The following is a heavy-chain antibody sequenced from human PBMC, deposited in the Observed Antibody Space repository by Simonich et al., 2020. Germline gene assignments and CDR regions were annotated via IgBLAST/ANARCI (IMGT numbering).Heavy chain of an antibody. V-gene: IGHV3-74*01. D-gene: IGHD4-4*01. CDR2: INRDGSST. Sequence: EVQLVESGGGLVQPGGSLRLSCAASGFTFRSYWMHWVRQAPGKGRVGVSRINRDGSSTSYADSVKGRFTISRDNAKNTLYLQMNSLRAEDTAVYYCARDYSNYDAFDIWGQGTMVTVSS. CDR1: GFTFRSYW. J-gene: IGHJ3*02. CDR3: ARDYSNYDAFDI.